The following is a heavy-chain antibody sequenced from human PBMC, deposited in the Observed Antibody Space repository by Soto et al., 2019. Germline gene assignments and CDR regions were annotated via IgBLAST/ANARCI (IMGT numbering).Heavy chain of an antibody. J-gene: IGHJ4*02. D-gene: IGHD1-26*01. CDR2: ISGSGGST. CDR3: ARRGSGSYYDY. V-gene: IGHV3-23*01. Sequence: EVQLLESGGGLVQPGGSLRLSCAASGFTFSSYAMRWVRQAPGKGLEWVSAISGSGGSTYYAESVKGRVTISRDNSKNTLYLQMNSLRAEDTAVYYCARRGSGSYYDYWGQGTLVTVSS. CDR1: GFTFSSYA.